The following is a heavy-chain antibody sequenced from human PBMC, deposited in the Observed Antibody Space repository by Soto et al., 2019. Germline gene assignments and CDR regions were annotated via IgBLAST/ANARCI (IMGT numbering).Heavy chain of an antibody. CDR2: IYYSGST. Sequence: QVQLQESGPGLVKPSQTLSLTCTVSGGSISSGGYYWSWIRQHPGKGLEWIGYIYYSGSTYYNPSHQRRVTISVDTSKNQFSLKLSSVTAADTAVYYCARVYSDLGYYYYGMDVWGQGTTVTVSS. D-gene: IGHD1-26*01. J-gene: IGHJ6*02. CDR1: GGSISSGGYY. CDR3: ARVYSDLGYYYYGMDV. V-gene: IGHV4-31*03.